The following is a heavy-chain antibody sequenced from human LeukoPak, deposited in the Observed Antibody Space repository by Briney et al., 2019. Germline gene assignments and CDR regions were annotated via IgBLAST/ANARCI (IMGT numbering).Heavy chain of an antibody. CDR1: GFTLSSYG. V-gene: IGHV3-33*01. J-gene: IGHJ4*02. Sequence: GGSLRLSCAASGFTLSSYGMHWVRQAPGKGLEWVAVICVSGTGKYYRDSVKGRFTISRDNSKNTLYLQMNSLRAEDTAVYYCARGGYDLWSEYRIDYWGQGTLV. CDR2: ICVSGTGK. CDR3: ARGGYDLWSEYRIDY. D-gene: IGHD3-3*01.